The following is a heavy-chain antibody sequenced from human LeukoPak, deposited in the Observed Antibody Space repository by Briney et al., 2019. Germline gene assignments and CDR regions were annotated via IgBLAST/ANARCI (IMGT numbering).Heavy chain of an antibody. Sequence: GGSLRLSCAASRFTFSNYAMSWVRQAPGMGLEWISYISANGNTMYYGDSVKGRFTISRDNARNSLYLQMNSLRAEDTAVYYCARDGSGSYDQWGQGTLVTVSS. CDR3: ARDGSGSYDQ. CDR1: RFTFSNYA. CDR2: ISANGNTM. J-gene: IGHJ4*02. D-gene: IGHD3-10*01. V-gene: IGHV3-11*01.